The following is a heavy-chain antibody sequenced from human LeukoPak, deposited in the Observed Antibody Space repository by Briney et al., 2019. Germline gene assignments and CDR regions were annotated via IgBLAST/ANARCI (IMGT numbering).Heavy chain of an antibody. D-gene: IGHD2-2*01. CDR1: GYTFTSYD. CDR3: ARVGLMYQLLLDDYYYGMDV. J-gene: IGHJ6*02. CDR2: MNPNSGNT. Sequence: ASVKVSCKASGYTFTSYDINWVRQATGQGLEWMGWMNPNSGNTGYAQKFQGRVTMTRNTSISTAYMELSSLRSEDTAVYYCARVGLMYQLLLDDYYYGMDVWAKGPRSPSP. V-gene: IGHV1-8*01.